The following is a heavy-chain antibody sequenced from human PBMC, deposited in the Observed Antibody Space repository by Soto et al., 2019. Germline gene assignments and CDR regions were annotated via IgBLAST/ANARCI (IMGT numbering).Heavy chain of an antibody. CDR1: GFIFSNFG. V-gene: IGHV3-33*01. J-gene: IGHJ6*02. CDR2: IWYDGSNE. CDR3: ARDDIPGVAVSTYGMDV. D-gene: IGHD6-19*01. Sequence: QVQLVESGGGVVQPGRSLSLSCAASGFIFSNFGMHWVRQAPGKGLEWVAVIWYDGSNEHYADSVKGRFTISKDNSKNTLYLQMNSLRAEDTAMYYCARDDIPGVAVSTYGMDVWGQGTTVTVSS.